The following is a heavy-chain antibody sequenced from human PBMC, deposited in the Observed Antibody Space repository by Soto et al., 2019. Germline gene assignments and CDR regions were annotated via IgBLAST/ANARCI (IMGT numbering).Heavy chain of an antibody. D-gene: IGHD3-10*01. CDR1: GGSFSGYY. CDR2: INHSGST. J-gene: IGHJ4*02. V-gene: IGHV4-34*01. Sequence: PSETLSLTCAVYGGSFSGYYWSWIRQPPGKGLEWIGEINHSGSTNYNPSLKSRVTISVDTSKNQFSLKLSSVTAADTAVYYCARGPRGSGSYYTKRGFDYWGQGTLVTVS. CDR3: ARGPRGSGSYYTKRGFDY.